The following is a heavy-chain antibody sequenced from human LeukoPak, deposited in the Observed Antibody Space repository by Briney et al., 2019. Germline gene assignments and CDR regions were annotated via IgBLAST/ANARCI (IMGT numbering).Heavy chain of an antibody. J-gene: IGHJ3*02. Sequence: SETLSLTCTVSGGSISSYYWSWIRQPPGKGLEWIGYIYYSGSTNYNPSLKSRVTISVDTSKNQFSLKLSSVTAADTAVYYCARGGWELRVLRAFDIWGQGTMVTVSS. D-gene: IGHD1-26*01. CDR2: IYYSGST. V-gene: IGHV4-59*01. CDR1: GGSISSYY. CDR3: ARGGWELRVLRAFDI.